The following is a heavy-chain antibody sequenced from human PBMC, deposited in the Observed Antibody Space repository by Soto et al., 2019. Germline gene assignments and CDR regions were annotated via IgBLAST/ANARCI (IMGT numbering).Heavy chain of an antibody. V-gene: IGHV1-69*02. CDR2: IIPILGIA. Sequence: QVQLVQSGAEVKKPGSSVKVSCKASGGTFSSYTISWVRQAPGQGLEWMGRIIPILGIANYAQKFQGRVTITAGKSTSTGYMELRSLRSEDPAVYYCARESLGWFDPWGQGTLVTVSS. J-gene: IGHJ5*02. CDR1: GGTFSSYT. CDR3: ARESLGWFDP. D-gene: IGHD3-10*01.